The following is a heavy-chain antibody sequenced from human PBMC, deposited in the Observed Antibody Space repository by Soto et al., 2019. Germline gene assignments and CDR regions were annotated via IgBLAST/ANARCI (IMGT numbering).Heavy chain of an antibody. CDR2: VSSDGNNK. CDR1: GFSFSNYG. D-gene: IGHD2-2*01. J-gene: IGHJ5*02. CDR3: AKDRVIQLLPIWPDP. Sequence: GGSLRLSCAASGFSFSNYGMHWVRQAPGKGLEWVAFVSSDGNNKYYADSVKGRFTISRDNSKNTLYLQVDSLRVDDTAVYYCAKDRVIQLLPIWPDPWGQGTLVTVS. V-gene: IGHV3-30*18.